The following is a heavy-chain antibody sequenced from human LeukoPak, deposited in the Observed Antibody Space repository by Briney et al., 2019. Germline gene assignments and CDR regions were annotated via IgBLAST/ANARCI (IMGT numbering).Heavy chain of an antibody. J-gene: IGHJ4*02. Sequence: GESLKISCKGSGYSFTSYWIGWVRQMPGKGLEWMGIIYPGDSDTRYSPSFQGQVTISADKSISTAYLQWSTLKAADTAMYYCARRMILFGDGFDFWGQGTLVTVSP. CDR1: GYSFTSYW. V-gene: IGHV5-51*01. CDR3: ARRMILFGDGFDF. CDR2: IYPGDSDT. D-gene: IGHD3/OR15-3a*01.